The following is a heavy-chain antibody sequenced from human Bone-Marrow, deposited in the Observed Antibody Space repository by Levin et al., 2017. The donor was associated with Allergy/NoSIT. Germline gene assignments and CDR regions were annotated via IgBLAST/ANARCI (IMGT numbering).Heavy chain of an antibody. CDR3: ARDAEPIAAAGTFGNY. CDR1: GYTFTGYY. V-gene: IGHV1-2*02. Sequence: ASVKVSCKASGYTFTGYYIHWVRQAPGQGLEWMGWINPNSGGTNYAQKFQGRVTMTRDTSISTAYMELNRLRSDDTAVYYCARDAEPIAAAGTFGNYWGQGTLVTVSS. J-gene: IGHJ4*02. D-gene: IGHD6-13*01. CDR2: INPNSGGT.